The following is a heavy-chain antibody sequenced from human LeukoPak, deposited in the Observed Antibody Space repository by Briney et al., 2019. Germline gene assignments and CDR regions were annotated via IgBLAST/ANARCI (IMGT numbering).Heavy chain of an antibody. D-gene: IGHD6-6*01. J-gene: IGHJ1*01. CDR3: ARDLGLEEQLEMVEGGWSQH. CDR1: GYTFTSYD. V-gene: IGHV1-8*01. Sequence: GASVKVSCKASGYTFTSYDINWVRQATGQGLEWMGWMNPNSGNTGYAQKFQGRVTMTRNTSISTAYMELSRLRSDDTAVYYCARDLGLEEQLEMVEGGWSQHWGQGTLVTVSS. CDR2: MNPNSGNT.